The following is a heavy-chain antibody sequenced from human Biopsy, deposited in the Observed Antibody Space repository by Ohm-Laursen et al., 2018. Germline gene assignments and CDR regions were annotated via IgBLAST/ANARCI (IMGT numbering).Heavy chain of an antibody. CDR3: ARDDYYYDLDV. Sequence: ASVKVSCNASGYTFTSYGISWVRQAPGQGLEWMGWISTYNGDTNYAQRFQGRVTMTTDTSTSTAYMELRGLTSDDTAVYYCARDDYYYDLDVWGQGTTVTVSS. CDR2: ISTYNGDT. CDR1: GYTFTSYG. V-gene: IGHV1-18*01. J-gene: IGHJ6*02.